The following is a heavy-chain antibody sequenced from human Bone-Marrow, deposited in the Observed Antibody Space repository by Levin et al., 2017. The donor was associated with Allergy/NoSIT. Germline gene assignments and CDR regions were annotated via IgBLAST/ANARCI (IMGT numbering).Heavy chain of an antibody. D-gene: IGHD6-19*01. CDR3: ARDRSSGWFGTSDY. CDR1: GFTFSSYW. J-gene: IGHJ4*02. Sequence: SCAASGFTFSSYWMNWVRQPPGKGLEWVATINQHGSEIHFVDSVKGRFTISRDNANNSLYLQMNSLRAEDTAVYYCARDRSSGWFGTSDYWGQGTLVTVSS. CDR2: INQHGSEI. V-gene: IGHV3-7*01.